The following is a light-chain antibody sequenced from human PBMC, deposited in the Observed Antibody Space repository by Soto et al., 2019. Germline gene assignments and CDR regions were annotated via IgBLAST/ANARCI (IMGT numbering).Light chain of an antibody. V-gene: IGKV1-5*03. Sequence: DIQTTQSPSSLSSSIAGIFTITCRASRGINTYVNWYQQKPGKAPKLLIYKASTLKSGVPSRFSGSGSGTEFTLTISSLQPDDFATYYCQHYNSYSEAFGQGTKVDIK. CDR2: KAS. CDR3: QHYNSYSEA. CDR1: RGINTY. J-gene: IGKJ1*01.